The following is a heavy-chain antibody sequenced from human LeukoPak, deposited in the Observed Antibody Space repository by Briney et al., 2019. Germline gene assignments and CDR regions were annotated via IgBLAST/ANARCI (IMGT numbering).Heavy chain of an antibody. V-gene: IGHV4-34*01. CDR1: GGSFSGYY. CDR3: AREGSSGRVAEAFDY. Sequence: SETLSLTCAVYGGSFSGYYWSWIRQPPGKGLEWIGEINHSGSTNYNPSLKSRVTISVDTSKNQFSLKLSSVTAADTAVYYCAREGSSGRVAEAFDYWGQGTLDTVSS. J-gene: IGHJ4*02. D-gene: IGHD3-16*01. CDR2: INHSGST.